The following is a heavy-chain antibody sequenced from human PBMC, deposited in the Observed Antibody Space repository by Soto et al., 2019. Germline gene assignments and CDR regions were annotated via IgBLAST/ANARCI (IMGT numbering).Heavy chain of an antibody. D-gene: IGHD6-6*01. CDR3: ASRARSSSHYYGMDV. V-gene: IGHV5-51*01. J-gene: IGHJ6*02. CDR2: IYPDDSDT. CDR1: GYSFTSYW. Sequence: GESLKISCKGSGYSFTSYWIGWVRQMPGKGLEWMGIIYPDDSDTRYSPSFQGQVTISADKSISTAYLQWSSLKASDTAMYYCASRARSSSHYYGMDVWGQGTTVTVSS.